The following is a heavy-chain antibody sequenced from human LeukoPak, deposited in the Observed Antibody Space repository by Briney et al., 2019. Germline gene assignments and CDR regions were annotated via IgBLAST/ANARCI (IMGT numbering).Heavy chain of an antibody. CDR1: GYSISSGYY. CDR3: ARYSYYDSSGHH. CDR2: IYHSGST. Sequence: SETLSLTCTVSGYSISSGYYWGWIRQPPGKGLEWTGSIYHSGSTYYNPSLKSRVTISVDTSKNQFSLKLSSVTAADTAVYYCARYSYYDSSGHHWGQGTLVTVSS. J-gene: IGHJ4*02. V-gene: IGHV4-38-2*02. D-gene: IGHD3-22*01.